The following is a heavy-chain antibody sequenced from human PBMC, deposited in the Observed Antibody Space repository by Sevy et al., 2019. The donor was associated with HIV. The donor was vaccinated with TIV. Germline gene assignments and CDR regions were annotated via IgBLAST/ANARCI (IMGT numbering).Heavy chain of an antibody. D-gene: IGHD2-8*02. CDR3: STDPIIVLLVTDGMDV. J-gene: IGHJ6*02. CDR1: GFTFSNAW. CDR2: IKSKTDGGTT. V-gene: IGHV3-15*01. Sequence: GGSLRLSCAASGFTFSNAWMSWVRQSPGKGLEWVGRIKSKTDGGTTDYVAPVKGRFTISRDDSKNTLFLQMNSLKTEDTAVYYCSTDPIIVLLVTDGMDVWGQGTTVTVSS.